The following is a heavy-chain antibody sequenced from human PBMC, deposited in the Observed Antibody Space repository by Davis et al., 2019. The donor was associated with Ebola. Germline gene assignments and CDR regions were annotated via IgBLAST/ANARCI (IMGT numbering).Heavy chain of an antibody. J-gene: IGHJ6*02. D-gene: IGHD4-11*01. CDR2: IYPGDSDT. CDR1: GYSFTSYW. CDR3: ARSDYRNYYYYYGMDV. Sequence: KVSCKGSGYSFTSYWIGWVRQMPGKGLEWMGIIYPGDSDTRYSPSSQGQVTISADKSISTAYLQWSSLKASDTAMYYCARSDYRNYYYYYGMDVWGQGTTVTVSS. V-gene: IGHV5-51*01.